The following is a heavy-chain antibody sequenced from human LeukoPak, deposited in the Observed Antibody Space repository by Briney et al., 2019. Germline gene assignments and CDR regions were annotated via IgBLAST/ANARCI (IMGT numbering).Heavy chain of an antibody. Sequence: PGGSLRLSCAASGFTFSSYGMHWVRPAPGKGLEWVAVISYDGSNKYYADSVKGRFTISRDNSKNTLYLQMNSLRAEDTAVYYCAKDGHYDSSGYYGVFDYWGQGTLVTVSS. CDR1: GFTFSSYG. D-gene: IGHD3-22*01. V-gene: IGHV3-30*18. CDR2: ISYDGSNK. J-gene: IGHJ4*02. CDR3: AKDGHYDSSGYYGVFDY.